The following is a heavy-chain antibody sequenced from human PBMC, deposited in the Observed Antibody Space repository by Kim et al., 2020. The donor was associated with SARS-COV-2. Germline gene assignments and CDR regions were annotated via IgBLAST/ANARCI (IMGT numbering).Heavy chain of an antibody. Sequence: SVKVSCKASGGTFSSYAISWVRQAPGQGLEWMGGIIPIFGTANYAQKFQGRVTITADESTSTAYMELSSLRSEDTAVYYCALSDPEIYGMDVWGQGTTVTVSS. V-gene: IGHV1-69*13. J-gene: IGHJ6*02. CDR2: IIPIFGTA. D-gene: IGHD1-26*01. CDR1: GGTFSSYA. CDR3: ALSDPEIYGMDV.